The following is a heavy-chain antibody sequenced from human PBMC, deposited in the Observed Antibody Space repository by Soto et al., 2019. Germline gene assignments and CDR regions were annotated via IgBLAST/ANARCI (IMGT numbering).Heavy chain of an antibody. V-gene: IGHV4-4*02. CDR2: ISHGGYT. CDR3: ATKTVAVAGLD. Sequence: QVQLQESGPGLVKPSGTLSLTCSVSGGSISSESFYWSWVRQHPGKGLEWIGEISHGGYTNYNPSLKSRATISLDKSNNQFSLSLSFVTAADTALYYCATKTVAVAGLDWGHGTPVTVSS. CDR1: GGSISSESFY. J-gene: IGHJ4*01. D-gene: IGHD6-13*01.